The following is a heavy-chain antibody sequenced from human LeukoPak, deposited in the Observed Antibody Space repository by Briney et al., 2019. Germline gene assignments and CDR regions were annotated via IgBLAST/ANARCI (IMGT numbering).Heavy chain of an antibody. CDR2: ISGSGGST. Sequence: GGSLRLSCAASGFTFSSYAMSWVRQAPGKGLEGVSAISGSGGSTYYADSVKGRFTISRDDSKNTLYLKMNSLRVEETAVYYCAKEPATRWLATFDYWGQGALVTVSS. V-gene: IGHV3-23*01. D-gene: IGHD6-19*01. J-gene: IGHJ4*02. CDR1: GFTFSSYA. CDR3: AKEPATRWLATFDY.